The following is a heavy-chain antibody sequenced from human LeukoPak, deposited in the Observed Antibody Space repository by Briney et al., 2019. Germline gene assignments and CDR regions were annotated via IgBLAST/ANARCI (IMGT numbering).Heavy chain of an antibody. J-gene: IGHJ4*02. CDR1: GFTFSSYG. CDR3: AREIAVAGLDY. Sequence: GGSLRLSCAASGFTFSSYGMHWVRQAPGKGLEWVAFIRYDGSNKYYADSVKGRYTISRDNGKSMLFLQIDSLGAEDTAVFYCAREIAVAGLDYWGQGTLVTVSS. D-gene: IGHD6-19*01. CDR2: IRYDGSNK. V-gene: IGHV3-30*02.